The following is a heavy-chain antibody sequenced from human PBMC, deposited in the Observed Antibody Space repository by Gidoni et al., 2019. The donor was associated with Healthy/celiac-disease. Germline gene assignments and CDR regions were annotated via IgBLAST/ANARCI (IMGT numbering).Heavy chain of an antibody. CDR2: INHSGRN. V-gene: IGHV4-34*01. CDR3: AREPYDYVWGSYRSAGLDY. CDR1: GGSFSGYY. Sequence: QVPLQQWGAGLFKPSATLSLTCAVDGGSFSGYYWSWIRQPPGKRLESIGEINHSGRNNYNPSLKSQVTISVDTANIQFSLKLSSVTAADTAVYYCAREPYDYVWGSYRSAGLDYWGQGTLVTVSS. J-gene: IGHJ4*02. D-gene: IGHD3-16*02.